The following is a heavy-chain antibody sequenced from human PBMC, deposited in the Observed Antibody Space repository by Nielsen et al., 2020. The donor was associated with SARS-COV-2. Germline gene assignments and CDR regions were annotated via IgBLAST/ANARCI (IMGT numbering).Heavy chain of an antibody. J-gene: IGHJ6*02. CDR2: IYYSGYTYLYSGRT. Sequence: SETLSLTCTVSGGSISSYYWSWIRQPPGKGLEWIGYIYYSGYTYLYSGRTYYNPSLESRVTISADTSKNQFSLKLSSVTAADTAVYYCARLPFLEWLFPGYYGMDVWGQGTTVTVS. D-gene: IGHD3-3*01. V-gene: IGHV4-59*06. CDR1: GGSISSYY. CDR3: ARLPFLEWLFPGYYGMDV.